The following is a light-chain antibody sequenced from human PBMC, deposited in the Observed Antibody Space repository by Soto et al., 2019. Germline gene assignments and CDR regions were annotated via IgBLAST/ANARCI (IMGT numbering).Light chain of an antibody. J-gene: IGKJ4*01. CDR2: DAS. Sequence: DIQMTQSPSSLSASVGDRVTITCQASQDISNYLNWYQQKPGKAPKLLIYDASNLETGVPSRFSGSGSVTDFTLTISSLQPEDIATYYCQQYDNLPFTFGGGTKVEIK. CDR3: QQYDNLPFT. V-gene: IGKV1-33*01. CDR1: QDISNY.